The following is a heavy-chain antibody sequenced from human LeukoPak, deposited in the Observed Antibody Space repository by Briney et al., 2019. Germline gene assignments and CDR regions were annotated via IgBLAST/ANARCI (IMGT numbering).Heavy chain of an antibody. CDR3: AKNADYSSGWYGGGGFDY. Sequence: GGSLRLSCAASGFTLDDYAMHWVRQAPGKGLEWVSGISWNSGSIGYADSVKGRFTISRDNAKNSLYLQMNSLRAEDTALYYCAKNADYSSGWYGGGGFDYWGQGTLVTVSS. CDR1: GFTLDDYA. J-gene: IGHJ4*02. D-gene: IGHD6-19*01. CDR2: ISWNSGSI. V-gene: IGHV3-9*01.